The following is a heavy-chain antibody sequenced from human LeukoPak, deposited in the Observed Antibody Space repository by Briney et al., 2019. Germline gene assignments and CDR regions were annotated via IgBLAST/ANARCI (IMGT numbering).Heavy chain of an antibody. D-gene: IGHD6-19*01. CDR1: GGSIRTYY. CDR2: IYYSGGT. J-gene: IGHJ4*02. CDR3: AREQAVAGSGFDY. V-gene: IGHV4-59*01. Sequence: SETLFLTCTVSGGSIRTYYWCWIRQPPGKGLEWVGHIYYSGGTRYNPSLKSRVTISVDTSKNQFSLKLNSVTAADTALYYCAREQAVAGSGFDYWGQGTLVTVSS.